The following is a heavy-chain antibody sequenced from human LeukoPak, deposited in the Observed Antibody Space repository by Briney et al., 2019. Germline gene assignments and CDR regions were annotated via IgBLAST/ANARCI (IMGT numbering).Heavy chain of an antibody. CDR2: IYYSGST. CDR1: GGSLSGYY. Sequence: ETLSLTCTVSGGSLSGYYWSWIRQPPGKGLEWIGDIYYSGSTNYNPSLTSRVTISVDTSKNPFSLKLSSVTAADTAVYYCARERALPLFYGMDVWGQGTTVTVSS. J-gene: IGHJ6*02. CDR3: ARERALPLFYGMDV. V-gene: IGHV4-59*01.